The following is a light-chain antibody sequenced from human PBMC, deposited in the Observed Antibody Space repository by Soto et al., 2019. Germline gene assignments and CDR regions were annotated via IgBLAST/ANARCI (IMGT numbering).Light chain of an antibody. J-gene: IGKJ1*01. Sequence: DIQMTQSPSTLSASVGDRVTITCRASQSISSWLAWYQQKPGKVPKLLIYKASSLESGVPPRFSGSGSGTEFTLTISSLQPDDFATYYCQHYNSYPWTFGQGTKVEIK. V-gene: IGKV1-5*03. CDR3: QHYNSYPWT. CDR1: QSISSW. CDR2: KAS.